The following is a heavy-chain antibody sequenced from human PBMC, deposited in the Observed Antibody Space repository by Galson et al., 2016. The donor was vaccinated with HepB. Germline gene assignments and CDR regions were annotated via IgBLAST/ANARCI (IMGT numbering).Heavy chain of an antibody. V-gene: IGHV3-15*01. J-gene: IGHJ4*02. CDR2: IKSKTDGGTS. D-gene: IGHD3-10*01. CDR3: TTERGVWFGELFSAGYFDY. CDR1: GFTFNNTW. Sequence: SLRLSCAASGFTFNNTWMSWVRQAPGKGLEWVGRIKSKTDGGTSEYAAPVKGRFTVSRDDSEKTLYLQLNTLKSEDTAVYYCTTERGVWFGELFSAGYFDYWGQGTLVTVSS.